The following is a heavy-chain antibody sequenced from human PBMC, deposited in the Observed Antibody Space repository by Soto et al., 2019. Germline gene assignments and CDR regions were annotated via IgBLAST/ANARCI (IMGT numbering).Heavy chain of an antibody. V-gene: IGHV3-33*01. CDR3: ARDRNYYDSSGSLDY. CDR1: GFTFSSYG. J-gene: IGHJ4*02. D-gene: IGHD3-22*01. Sequence: GGSLRLSCAASGFTFSSYGIHWVRKAPVKGLEWVAVIWYDVSNKYYADSVKGRFTISRDNSTNTLYLQMNSLRAEDTAVYYCARDRNYYDSSGSLDYCGQGTLVTVSS. CDR2: IWYDVSNK.